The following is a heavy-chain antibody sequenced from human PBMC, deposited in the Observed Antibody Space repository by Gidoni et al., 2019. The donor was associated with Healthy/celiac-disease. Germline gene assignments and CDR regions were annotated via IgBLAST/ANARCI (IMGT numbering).Heavy chain of an antibody. CDR1: GFTFSRYA. CDR2: IRGSGVST. J-gene: IGHJ4*02. CDR3: AKDRMPGYCSSTSCYFDY. V-gene: IGHV3-23*01. Sequence: EVQLLESVGGLVQPGGSLRLSCAASGFTFSRYAMSWVRQAPGQGLEWVSAIRGSGVSTYYADSVKGRFTISRYNSKNTLYLQMNSLRAEDTAVYYCAKDRMPGYCSSTSCYFDYWGQGTLVTVSS. D-gene: IGHD2-2*01.